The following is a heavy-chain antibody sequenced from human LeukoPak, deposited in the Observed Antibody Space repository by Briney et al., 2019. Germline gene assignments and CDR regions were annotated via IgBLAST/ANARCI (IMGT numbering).Heavy chain of an antibody. Sequence: GGSLRLSCAASGFTFSSYSMNWVRQAPGKGLEWVSSNSSSSSYIYYADSVKGRFTISRDNAKNSLYLQMNSLRAEDMAVYYCARDLVRGGYDGSRYYYHNFDYWGQGTLVTVSS. J-gene: IGHJ4*02. CDR3: ARDLVRGGYDGSRYYYHNFDY. CDR2: NSSSSSYI. V-gene: IGHV3-21*01. CDR1: GFTFSSYS. D-gene: IGHD3-22*01.